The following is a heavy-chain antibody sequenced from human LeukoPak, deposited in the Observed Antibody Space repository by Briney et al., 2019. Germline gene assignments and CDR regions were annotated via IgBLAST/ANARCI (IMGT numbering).Heavy chain of an antibody. CDR3: ARLGAVATILGNYYFDY. Sequence: GESLKISCKGSGYSFTSYWIGWVRQMPGKGLECMGIIYPGDSDTRYSPSFQGQVTISADKSISTAYLQWSSLKASDTAMYYCARLGAVATILGNYYFDYWGQGTLVTVSS. D-gene: IGHD5-12*01. V-gene: IGHV5-51*01. J-gene: IGHJ4*02. CDR2: IYPGDSDT. CDR1: GYSFTSYW.